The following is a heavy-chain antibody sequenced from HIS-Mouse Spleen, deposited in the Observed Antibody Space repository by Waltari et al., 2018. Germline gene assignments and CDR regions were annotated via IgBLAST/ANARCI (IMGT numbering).Heavy chain of an antibody. V-gene: IGHV4-39*07. CDR1: GGSISSSSYY. J-gene: IGHJ2*01. CDR2: IYYSGST. Sequence: QLQLQESGPGLVKPSETLSLTCTVSGGSISSSSYYWGWIRQPPGKGLEWIGSIYYSGSTCSNPSLKSRVTLSVDTSKSQFSLKLSSVTAADTAVYYCAREIPYSSSWYDWYFDLWGRGTLVTVSS. CDR3: AREIPYSSSWYDWYFDL. D-gene: IGHD6-13*01.